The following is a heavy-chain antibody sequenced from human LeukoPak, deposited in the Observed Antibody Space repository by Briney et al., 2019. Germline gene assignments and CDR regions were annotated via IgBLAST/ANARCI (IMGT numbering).Heavy chain of an antibody. D-gene: IGHD3-22*01. Sequence: ASVKVSCKVSGYTLTELSMHWVRQAPGKGLEWMGGFDPEDGETIYAQKFQGRVTMTEDTSTDTAYMELSSLRSEDTAVYYCATGRYYYDSSGYYTALDYFDYWGQGTLVTVSS. V-gene: IGHV1-24*01. CDR2: FDPEDGET. J-gene: IGHJ4*02. CDR1: GYTLTELS. CDR3: ATGRYYYDSSGYYTALDYFDY.